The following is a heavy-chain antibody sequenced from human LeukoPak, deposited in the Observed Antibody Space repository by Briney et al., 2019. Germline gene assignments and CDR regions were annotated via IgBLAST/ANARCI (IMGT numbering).Heavy chain of an antibody. CDR3: ARDSSGWLYFDY. V-gene: IGHV4-39*07. Sequence: PSETLSLTCTVSGGSISSSSYSWGWIRQPPGKGLEWIGTIYYSGSTYYNPSLKSRVTISVDTSKNQFSLKLSSLTAADTAVYYCARDSSGWLYFDYWGQGTLVTVSS. J-gene: IGHJ4*02. CDR2: IYYSGST. D-gene: IGHD6-19*01. CDR1: GGSISSSSYS.